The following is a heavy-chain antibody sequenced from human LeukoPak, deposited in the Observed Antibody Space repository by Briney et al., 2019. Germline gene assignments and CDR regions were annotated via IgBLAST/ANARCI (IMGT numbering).Heavy chain of an antibody. Sequence: PGGSLRFSVAAPGFTFRTYAMTGVGQAQGKGLEWVAVISYDGSNKYYADSVKGRFTISRDNSKNTLYLQMNSLRAEDTAIYYCARDERLLSFLKWGQGTLVTVSS. CDR1: GFTFRTYA. D-gene: IGHD3-3*01. V-gene: IGHV3-30*03. CDR2: ISYDGSNK. J-gene: IGHJ4*02. CDR3: ARDERLLSFLK.